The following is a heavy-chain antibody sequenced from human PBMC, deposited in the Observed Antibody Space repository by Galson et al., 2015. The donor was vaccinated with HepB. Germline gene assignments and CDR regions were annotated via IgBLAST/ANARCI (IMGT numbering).Heavy chain of an antibody. Sequence: CAISGDSVSSNSAAWNWIRQSPSRGLEWLGRTYYRSKWYNDYAVSVKSRITINPDTSKNQFSLQLNSVTPEDTAVYYCARDSAQVTMIVHRLDIWGQGTMVTVSS. CDR3: ARDSAQVTMIVHRLDI. D-gene: IGHD3-22*01. CDR1: GDSVSSNSAA. CDR2: TYYRSKWYN. J-gene: IGHJ3*02. V-gene: IGHV6-1*01.